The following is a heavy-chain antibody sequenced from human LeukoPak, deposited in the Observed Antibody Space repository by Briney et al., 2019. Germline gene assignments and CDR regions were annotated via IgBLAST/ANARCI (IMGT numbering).Heavy chain of an antibody. D-gene: IGHD2-15*01. V-gene: IGHV1-69*13. CDR2: VIPIFGTA. J-gene: IGHJ3*02. Sequence: GASVKVSCKASGGTFSSYAISWVRQAPGQGLEWMGRVIPIFGTANYAQKFQGRVTITADESTRTAYMELSSLRAEDTAVYYCARERVDPGDIVVVVAATRAFDIWGQGTMVTVSS. CDR3: ARERVDPGDIVVVVAATRAFDI. CDR1: GGTFSSYA.